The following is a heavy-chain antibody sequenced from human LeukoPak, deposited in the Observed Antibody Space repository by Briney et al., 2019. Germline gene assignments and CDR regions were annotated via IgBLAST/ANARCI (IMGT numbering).Heavy chain of an antibody. CDR2: IISSGGST. D-gene: IGHD6-19*01. CDR1: GFTFSTYA. CDR3: AKGGGWSPAVLFDY. V-gene: IGHV3-23*01. Sequence: GGSLRLSCAASGFTFSTYAISWVRQVPGRGLEWGSAIISSGGSTYYAVSVKGRFTISRDNSKNTLYLQMNSLRAEDTAVYYCAKGGGWSPAVLFDYWGQGTLVTVSS. J-gene: IGHJ4*02.